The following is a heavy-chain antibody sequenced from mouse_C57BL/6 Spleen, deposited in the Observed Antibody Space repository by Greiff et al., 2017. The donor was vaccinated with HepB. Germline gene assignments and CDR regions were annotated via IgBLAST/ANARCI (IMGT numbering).Heavy chain of an antibody. CDR3: ARSTYYGSSYRYFDV. Sequence: VQLQQPGAELVRPGSSVKLSCKASGYTFTSYWMHWVKQRPIQGLEWIGNIDPSDSETHYNQKFKDKATLTVDKSSSTAYMQLSSLPSEDSAVYYCARSTYYGSSYRYFDVWGTGTTVTVSS. CDR1: GYTFTSYW. V-gene: IGHV1-52*01. CDR2: IDPSDSET. D-gene: IGHD1-1*01. J-gene: IGHJ1*03.